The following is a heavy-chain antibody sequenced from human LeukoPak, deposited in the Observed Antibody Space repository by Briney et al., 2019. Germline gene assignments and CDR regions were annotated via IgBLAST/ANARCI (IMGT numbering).Heavy chain of an antibody. CDR3: ARDYGSGSLSAQGGY. D-gene: IGHD3-10*01. CDR1: GYTFTSYG. J-gene: IGHJ4*02. CDR2: FDPEDGET. Sequence: ASVKVSCKASGYTFTSYGISWVRQAPGQGLEWMGGFDPEDGETIYAQKFQGRVTMTEDTSTDTAYMELRSLRSDDTAVYYCARDYGSGSLSAQGGYWGQGTLVTVSS. V-gene: IGHV1-18*01.